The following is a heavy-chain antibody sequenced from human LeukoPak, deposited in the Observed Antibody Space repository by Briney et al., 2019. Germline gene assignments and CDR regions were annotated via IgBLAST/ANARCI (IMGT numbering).Heavy chain of an antibody. CDR3: ARAGGLRYFDWLQRIDY. V-gene: IGHV4-61*02. Sequence: SETLSLTCTVSGGSISSGSYYWSWIRQPAGKGLEWIGRIYTSGSTNYNPSLKSRVTISVDTSKNQFSLKLSSVTAADTAVYYCARAGGLRYFDWLQRIDYWGQGTLVTVSS. D-gene: IGHD3-9*01. CDR1: GGSISSGSYY. CDR2: IYTSGST. J-gene: IGHJ4*02.